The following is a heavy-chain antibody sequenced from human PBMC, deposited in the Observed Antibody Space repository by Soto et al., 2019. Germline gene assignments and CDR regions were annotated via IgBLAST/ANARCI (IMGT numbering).Heavy chain of an antibody. V-gene: IGHV3-23*01. CDR1: GFTFSSYA. D-gene: IGHD2-21*01. Sequence: XGSLILSCSAAGFTFSSYAMSWVRQAPGKGLEWVSAISGSGGSTYYADSVKGRFTISRDNSKNTLYLQMNSLRAEDTAVYYCAKDEHNDYWGQGTLVTVSS. CDR3: AKDEHNDY. CDR2: ISGSGGST. J-gene: IGHJ4*02.